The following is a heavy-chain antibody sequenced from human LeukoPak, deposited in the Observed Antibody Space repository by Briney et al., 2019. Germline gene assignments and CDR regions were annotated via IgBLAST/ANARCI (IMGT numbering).Heavy chain of an antibody. D-gene: IGHD4-17*01. Sequence: RTGGSLRLSCAAPGFTFSSLAMSWVRQAPGKGLEWVSAVSGSGGSTYYADSVKGRFTISRDNSKNTLYLQMNSLRVEDTAVYYCAKDPNGDYVGAFDSWGQGTMVTVSS. CDR1: GFTFSSLA. J-gene: IGHJ3*02. CDR2: VSGSGGST. V-gene: IGHV3-23*01. CDR3: AKDPNGDYVGAFDS.